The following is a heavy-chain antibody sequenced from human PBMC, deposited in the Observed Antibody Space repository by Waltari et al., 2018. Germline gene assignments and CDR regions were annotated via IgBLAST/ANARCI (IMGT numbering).Heavy chain of an antibody. CDR1: GGSFRGYY. D-gene: IGHD2-2*01. V-gene: IGHV4-34*01. CDR2: INHSGST. J-gene: IGHJ5*02. CDR3: ASRGHIVVVPAVNWFDP. Sequence: QVQLQQWGAGLLKPSETLSLTCAVYGGSFRGYYWSWIRQPPGKGLEWIGEINHSGSTNYNPSLKSRVTISVDTSKNQFSLKLSSVTAADTAVYYCASRGHIVVVPAVNWFDPWGQGTLVTVSS.